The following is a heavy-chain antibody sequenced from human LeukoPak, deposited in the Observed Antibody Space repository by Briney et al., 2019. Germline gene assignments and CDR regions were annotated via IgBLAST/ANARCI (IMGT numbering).Heavy chain of an antibody. J-gene: IGHJ3*02. Sequence: SETLSLTCTVSGGSISSYYWSWIRQPPGKGLEWIGYIYYSGSTNYNPSLKSRVTISVDTSKNQFSLKLSSVTAADTAVYYCAGSYDYGDHYLPDDAFDIWGQGTMVTVSS. V-gene: IGHV4-59*08. CDR3: AGSYDYGDHYLPDDAFDI. CDR1: GGSISSYY. D-gene: IGHD4-17*01. CDR2: IYYSGST.